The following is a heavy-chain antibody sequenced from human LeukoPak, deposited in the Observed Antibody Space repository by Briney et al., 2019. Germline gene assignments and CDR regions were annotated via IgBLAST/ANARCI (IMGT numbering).Heavy chain of an antibody. CDR3: TRDWYSRAIFGVVIRDSSDY. CDR1: GFTFGDYA. D-gene: IGHD3-3*01. Sequence: GGSLRLSCTASGFTFGDYAMSWVRQAPGKGLEWVGFIRSKAYGGTTEYAASVKGRFTISRDDSKSVAYLQMNSLKTEDTAVYYCTRDWYSRAIFGVVIRDSSDYWGQGTLVTVSS. J-gene: IGHJ4*02. CDR2: IRSKAYGGTT. V-gene: IGHV3-49*04.